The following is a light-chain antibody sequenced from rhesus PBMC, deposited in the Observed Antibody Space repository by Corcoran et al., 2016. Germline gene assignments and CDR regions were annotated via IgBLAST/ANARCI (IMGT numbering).Light chain of an antibody. V-gene: IGKV3S9*01. J-gene: IGKJ1*01. Sequence: EIVMTQSPATLSLSPGERATLSCRASQSASSYVAWYQQKPEQAPRLLIYGASSRAPGSPDRFRGRGSGTDFTLTISSLGPEDFAVYSCQQYSNWPRPFGQGAKVEIK. CDR2: GAS. CDR3: QQYSNWPRP. CDR1: QSASSY.